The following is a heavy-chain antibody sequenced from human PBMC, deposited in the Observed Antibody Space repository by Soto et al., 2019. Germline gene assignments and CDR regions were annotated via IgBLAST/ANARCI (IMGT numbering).Heavy chain of an antibody. CDR3: EHIKGLLRGVSYYHSGMHV. Sequence: QIALKESGPTLVRPTQTRTLTCSFSGFSLTTRGVGVSWIRHPPGKALEWLSLIYWDNDKRCSPSLKDRLTIITDTSKNQVVLTMANVDPLDPATYSCEHIKGLLRGVSYYHSGMHVWVPATTVTLSS. V-gene: IGHV2-5*02. D-gene: IGHD3-10*01. CDR2: IYWDNDK. CDR1: GFSLTTRGVG. J-gene: IGHJ6*02.